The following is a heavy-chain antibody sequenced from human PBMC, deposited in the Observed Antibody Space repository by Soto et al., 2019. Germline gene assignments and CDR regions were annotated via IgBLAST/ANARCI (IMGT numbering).Heavy chain of an antibody. CDR2: INPNSGGT. CDR3: ARAMSDDNWFAP. V-gene: IGHV1-2*02. Sequence: ASVKVSCTASGYTFTGYYMHWVRQAPGQGLEWMGWINPNSGGTNYAQKFQGRVTMTRDTSISTAYMELSRLRSDDTAVYYWARAMSDDNWFAPWGQGTLVTVSS. CDR1: GYTFTGYY. J-gene: IGHJ5*02.